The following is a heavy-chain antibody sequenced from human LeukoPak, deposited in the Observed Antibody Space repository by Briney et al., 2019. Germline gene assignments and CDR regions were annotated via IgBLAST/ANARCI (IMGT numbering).Heavy chain of an antibody. CDR3: ARSELEMATIYAFDI. V-gene: IGHV1-2*04. J-gene: IGHJ3*02. Sequence: ASVKVSCKASGYTFTSYYMHWVRQAPGQGLEWMGWINPNSGGTNYAQKFQGWVTMTRDTSISTAYMELSRLRSEDTAVYYCARSELEMATIYAFDIWGQGTMVTVSS. D-gene: IGHD5-24*01. CDR2: INPNSGGT. CDR1: GYTFTSYY.